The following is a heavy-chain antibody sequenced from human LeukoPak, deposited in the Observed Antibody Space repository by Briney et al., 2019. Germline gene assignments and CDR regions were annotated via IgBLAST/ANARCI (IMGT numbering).Heavy chain of an antibody. J-gene: IGHJ3*02. V-gene: IGHV3-11*04. D-gene: IGHD3-10*01. CDR2: ISSSGSTI. Sequence: PGGSLRLSCAASGFTFSDYYMSWIRQAPGKGLEWVSYISSSGSTIYYADSVKGRFTISRDNAKNSLYLQMNSLRAEDTAVYYCARDRMVRSRDAFDIWGQGTMVTVSS. CDR1: GFTFSDYY. CDR3: ARDRMVRSRDAFDI.